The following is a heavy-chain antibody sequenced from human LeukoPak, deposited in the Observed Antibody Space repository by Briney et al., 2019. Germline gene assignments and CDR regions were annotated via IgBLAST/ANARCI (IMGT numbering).Heavy chain of an antibody. CDR2: INHSGST. V-gene: IGHV4-34*01. J-gene: IGHJ6*02. CDR3: ARHSPIFGVVKEDYYYYYGMDV. CDR1: GGSFSGYY. Sequence: PSETLPLTCAVYGGSFSGYYWSWIRQPPGKGLEWIGEINHSGSTNYNPSLKSRVTISVDTSKNQFSLKLSSVTAADTAVYYCARHSPIFGVVKEDYYYYYGMDVWGQGTTVTVSS. D-gene: IGHD3-3*01.